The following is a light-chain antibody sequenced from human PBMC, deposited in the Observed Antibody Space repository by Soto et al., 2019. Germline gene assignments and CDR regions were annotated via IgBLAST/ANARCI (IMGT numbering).Light chain of an antibody. Sequence: QSALTQPASVSGSPGQSITISCTGTSSDVGGYNYVSCYQQHPGKAPKLIIYEVSNRPSGVSNRFSGSKSGNTASLTVSGLQAEDEADYYCSSYSSVTTLWVFGGGTKLTVL. V-gene: IGLV2-14*01. CDR2: EVS. CDR1: SSDVGGYNY. J-gene: IGLJ3*02. CDR3: SSYSSVTTLWV.